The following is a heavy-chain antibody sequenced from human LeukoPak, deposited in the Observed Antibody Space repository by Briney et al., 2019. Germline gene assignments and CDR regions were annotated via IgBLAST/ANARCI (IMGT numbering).Heavy chain of an antibody. CDR1: GGSFSGHY. J-gene: IGHJ6*01. CDR3: AREYCSSASCYDYYYGMDV. D-gene: IGHD2-2*01. Sequence: SETLSLTCAVYGGSFSGHYWTWIRQPPGKGLEWIGEIYHSGRTNYNPSLKSRVTISIDMSKSQFSLKLTSVTAADTAVYYCAREYCSSASCYDYYYGMDVWGQGTTVTVSS. CDR2: IYHSGRT. V-gene: IGHV4-34*01.